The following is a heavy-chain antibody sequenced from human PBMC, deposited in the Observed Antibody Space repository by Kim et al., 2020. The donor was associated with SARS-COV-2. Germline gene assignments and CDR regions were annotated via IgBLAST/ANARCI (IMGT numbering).Heavy chain of an antibody. CDR1: GGSISSYY. J-gene: IGHJ3*02. CDR3: ARRWALYCSSTSCLVGRTDAFDI. V-gene: IGHV4-59*08. D-gene: IGHD2-2*01. CDR2: IYYSGST. Sequence: SETLSLTCTVSGGSISSYYWSWIRQPPGKGLEWIGYIYYSGSTNYNPSLKSRVTISVDTSKNQFSLKLSSVTAADTAVYYCARRWALYCSSTSCLVGRTDAFDICGQGTMVTVSS.